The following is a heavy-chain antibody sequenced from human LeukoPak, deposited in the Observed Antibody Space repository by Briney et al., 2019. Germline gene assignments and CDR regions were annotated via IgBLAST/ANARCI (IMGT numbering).Heavy chain of an antibody. V-gene: IGHV1-2*02. CDR1: VYTFTGYY. CDR2: TYPKSGGT. CDR3: ARGLRVRLNYFDY. J-gene: IGHJ4*02. Sequence: ASVKVSCKASVYTFTGYYMRWVRQAPGQGLEWMGCTYPKSGGTNYAQKYQGRVTMTRDTSISTAYMELSRLRSDDTAVYYCARGLRVRLNYFDYWGQGTLVTVSS. D-gene: IGHD5-12*01.